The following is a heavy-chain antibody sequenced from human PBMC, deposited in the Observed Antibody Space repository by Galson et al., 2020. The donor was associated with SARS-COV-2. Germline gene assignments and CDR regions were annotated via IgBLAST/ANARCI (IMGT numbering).Heavy chain of an antibody. CDR3: ARARPTDTSGYYGYFDY. J-gene: IGHJ4*02. CDR1: GGSISSYY. CDR2: IYYSVST. Sequence: SETLSLTCTVSGGSISSYYWNWIRQSPGKGLEWIGYIYYSVSTKYNPSLKSRVTISVDTSQNQFSLKLSSVTAADTAVYYCARARPTDTSGYYGYFDYWGQGALVTVSS. D-gene: IGHD3-22*01. V-gene: IGHV4-59*01.